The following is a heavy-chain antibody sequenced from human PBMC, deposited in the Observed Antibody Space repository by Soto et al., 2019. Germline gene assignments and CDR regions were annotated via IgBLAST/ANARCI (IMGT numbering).Heavy chain of an antibody. CDR1: GYTFSSYY. D-gene: IGHD3-9*01. J-gene: IGHJ4*02. Sequence: QVQLVQSGAEVKKPGASVKVSCKASGYTFSSYYIHWVRQAPGQGLEWIGIINPNGGSTNNAQNFKSRITVPRDTSTATVYMDLSALTSDDTAMYYCARGLGLGDCWGQGTLVTVSS. V-gene: IGHV1-46*01. CDR3: ARGLGLGDC. CDR2: INPNGGST.